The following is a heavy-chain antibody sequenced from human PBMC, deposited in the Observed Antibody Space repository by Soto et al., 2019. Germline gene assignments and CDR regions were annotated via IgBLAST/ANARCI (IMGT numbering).Heavy chain of an antibody. V-gene: IGHV3-33*08. D-gene: IGHD6-6*01. Sequence: VQLVESGGGLVQPGGSLRLSCAASGFTFSSYGMHWVRQAPGKGLEWVAVIWYDGSNKYYADSVKGRFTISRDNSKNTLYLQMNSLRAEDTAVYYCAREEVAARPTYYYYGMDVWGQGTTVTVSS. J-gene: IGHJ6*02. CDR3: AREEVAARPTYYYYGMDV. CDR1: GFTFSSYG. CDR2: IWYDGSNK.